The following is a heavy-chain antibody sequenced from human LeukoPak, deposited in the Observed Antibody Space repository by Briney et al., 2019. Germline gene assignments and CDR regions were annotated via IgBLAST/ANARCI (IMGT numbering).Heavy chain of an antibody. CDR3: ATETSAWSTFDI. CDR2: IDRDGKPT. Sequence: PGGSLRLSCAASGLTFSSHWMFWVRQGPGKGLVWVAQIDRDGKPTGYADSVKGRFNISRDNAKNTLYLQMNSLRAEDTAVYYCATETSAWSTFDIWGQGTMVTVSA. CDR1: GLTFSSHW. J-gene: IGHJ3*02. V-gene: IGHV3-74*01. D-gene: IGHD3-3*01.